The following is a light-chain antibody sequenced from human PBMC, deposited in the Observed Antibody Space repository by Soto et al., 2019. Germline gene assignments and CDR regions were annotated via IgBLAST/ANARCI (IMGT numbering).Light chain of an antibody. V-gene: IGKV1-9*01. CDR2: EEF. Sequence: DIHLTQSQSSLSASVGDRVTITCRASQAITNNLAWYQQKPGNPPRLLIYEEFTLHSGVPSRFRGRKVGTQFILTIDSLQHEDRATYECQQVKNYPRTFGGGTKVDSK. CDR1: QAITNN. J-gene: IGKJ4*01. CDR3: QQVKNYPRT.